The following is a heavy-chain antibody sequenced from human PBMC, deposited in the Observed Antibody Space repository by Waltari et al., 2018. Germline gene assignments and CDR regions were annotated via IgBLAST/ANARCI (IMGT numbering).Heavy chain of an antibody. Sequence: QVQLVESGGGVVQPGRSLRLSCAASGFTFSSYAMPWVRQAPGKGLEWVAVISYDGSNKYYADSVKGRFTISRDNSKNTLYLQMNSLRAEDTAVYYCARVAAAGDYYYYYMDVWGKGTTVTVSS. D-gene: IGHD6-13*01. J-gene: IGHJ6*03. V-gene: IGHV3-30-3*01. CDR2: ISYDGSNK. CDR1: GFTFSSYA. CDR3: ARVAAAGDYYYYYMDV.